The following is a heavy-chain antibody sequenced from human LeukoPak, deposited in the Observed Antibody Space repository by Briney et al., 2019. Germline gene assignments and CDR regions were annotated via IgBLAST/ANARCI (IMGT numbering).Heavy chain of an antibody. Sequence: AGGSLRLSCAASGFTFSNYWMHWVRQAPGKGPVWVSRIKSDGSSTRFADSVQGRFTISRDNGQNTVYLQMNSLRAEDTAVYYCARGGDTSNWYPGYFDYWGQGALVTVSS. V-gene: IGHV3-74*01. CDR2: IKSDGSST. J-gene: IGHJ4*02. CDR1: GFTFSNYW. D-gene: IGHD6-13*01. CDR3: ARGGDTSNWYPGYFDY.